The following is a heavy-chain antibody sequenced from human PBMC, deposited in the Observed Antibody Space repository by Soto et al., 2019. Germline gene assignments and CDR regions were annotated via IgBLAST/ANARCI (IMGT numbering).Heavy chain of an antibody. D-gene: IGHD3-22*01. CDR3: EREDSSGYYFDY. CDR1: GFTVSGNY. CDR2: IYSGGST. V-gene: IGHV3-53*01. Sequence: GGSLRLSCAASGFTVSGNYMSWVRQPPGKGLEWVSVIYSGGSTYYADSVKGRFTISRDNSKNTLYLQMNSLRAEDTAVYYCEREDSSGYYFDYWGQGTLVTVSS. J-gene: IGHJ4*02.